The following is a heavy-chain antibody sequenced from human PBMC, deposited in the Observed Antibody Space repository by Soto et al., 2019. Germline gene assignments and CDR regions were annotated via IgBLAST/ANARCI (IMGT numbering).Heavy chain of an antibody. V-gene: IGHV1-18*01. D-gene: IGHD2-2*01. Sequence: QVQLVQSGAEVKKPGASVKVSCKASGYTFTSYGISWVRQAPGQGLEWMGWISAYNGNTNYAQKLQGRVTMTTDTSTSTAYIELRSLRSDDTAVYYCASFELYCSSTSCSGTYAFDIWGQGTMVTVSS. CDR3: ASFELYCSSTSCSGTYAFDI. CDR1: GYTFTSYG. CDR2: ISAYNGNT. J-gene: IGHJ3*02.